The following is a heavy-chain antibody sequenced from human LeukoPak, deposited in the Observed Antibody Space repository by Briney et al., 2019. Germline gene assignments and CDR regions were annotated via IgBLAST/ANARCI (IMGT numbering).Heavy chain of an antibody. CDR1: GFTFSDYY. D-gene: IGHD1-26*01. V-gene: IGHV3-11*06. J-gene: IGHJ4*02. Sequence: PGGSLRLSCAASGFTFSDYYMSWMRQAPGKGLEWVSYISSSGTYTNYADSMKGRFTISRDNAKNTLYLQMNSLRAEDTAVYYCGRALGSYFDYWGQGTLVTVSS. CDR2: ISSSGTYT. CDR3: GRALGSYFDY.